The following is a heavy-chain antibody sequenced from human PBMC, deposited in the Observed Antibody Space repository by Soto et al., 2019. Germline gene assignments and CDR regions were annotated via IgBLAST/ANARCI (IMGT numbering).Heavy chain of an antibody. CDR2: IFTGGST. J-gene: IGHJ3*02. D-gene: IGHD6-19*01. V-gene: IGHV3-53*04. CDR3: ARDRQSSGWLDAFDI. CDR1: GFTVSSNY. Sequence: EVQLVESGGGLVQPGGSLRLSCAASGFTVSSNYMSWVRQAPGKWLEWVSVIFTGGSTYYADSVKGRFTISRHSSMNTVYLQMDSLRAEDTAVYYCARDRQSSGWLDAFDIWGQGTMVTVSS.